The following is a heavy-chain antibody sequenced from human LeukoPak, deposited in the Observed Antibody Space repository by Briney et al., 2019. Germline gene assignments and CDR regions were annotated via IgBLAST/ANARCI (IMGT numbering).Heavy chain of an antibody. CDR2: INHSGST. V-gene: IGHV4-34*01. D-gene: IGHD5-24*01. CDR1: GGSFSGYY. CDR3: ARHRMATMPIDY. Sequence: PSETLSLTCAVYGGSFSGYYWSWIRQPPGKGLEWIGEINHSGSTNYNPSLKSRVTISVDTSKNQFSLKLSSVTAADTAVYYCARHRMATMPIDYWGQGTLVTVSS. J-gene: IGHJ4*02.